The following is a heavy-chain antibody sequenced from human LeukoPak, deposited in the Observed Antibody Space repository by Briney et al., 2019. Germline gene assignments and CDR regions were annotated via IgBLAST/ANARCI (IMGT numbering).Heavy chain of an antibody. D-gene: IGHD6-19*01. V-gene: IGHV4-59*01. CDR2: MYNRGST. Sequence: SETLSLTCTVSGDSISNYYWSWIRQSPGKELEWIGYMYNRGSTIYNPSLKSRVTISTDTSKNQFSLRLTSVTAADTAVYYCARAEKAVTGTLGYWGQGTLITVSS. CDR3: ARAEKAVTGTLGY. CDR1: GDSISNYY. J-gene: IGHJ4*02.